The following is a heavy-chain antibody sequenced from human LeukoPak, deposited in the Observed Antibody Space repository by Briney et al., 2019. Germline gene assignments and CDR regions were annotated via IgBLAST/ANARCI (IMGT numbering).Heavy chain of an antibody. D-gene: IGHD2-21*01. CDR2: ISAYNGNT. V-gene: IGHV1-18*01. CDR1: GYTFTSYG. Sequence: ASVKVSCKASGYTFTSYGISWVRQAPGQGLEWMGWISAYNGNTNYAQKLQGRVTMTTDTSTSTAYMELRSLSSEDTATYYCARDNSVAENAWWFHPWGQGTLIIVSS. CDR3: ARDNSVAENAWWFHP. J-gene: IGHJ5*02.